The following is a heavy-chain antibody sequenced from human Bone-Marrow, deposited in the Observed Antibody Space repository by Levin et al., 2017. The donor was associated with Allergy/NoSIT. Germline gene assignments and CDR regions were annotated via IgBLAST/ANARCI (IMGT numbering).Heavy chain of an antibody. V-gene: IGHV4-59*01. CDR1: GGSISGYY. J-gene: IGHJ4*02. CDR3: VRQAVDTAAFDH. CDR2: IYYSGST. Sequence: ASETLSLTCTVSGGSISGYYWSWIRQPPGKGLEWIAYIYYSGSTNYNPSLKSRVTISVDTSKNQFSLKVSSVTATDTAVYYCVRQAVDTAAFDHWGQGALVTVSS. D-gene: IGHD5-18*01.